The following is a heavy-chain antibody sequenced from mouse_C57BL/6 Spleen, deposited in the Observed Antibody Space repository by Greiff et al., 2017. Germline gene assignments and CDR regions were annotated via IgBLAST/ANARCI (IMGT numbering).Heavy chain of an antibody. CDR3: ARCPSYGSSFSYYFDY. V-gene: IGHV1-69*01. J-gene: IGHJ2*01. CDR2: IDPSDSYT. D-gene: IGHD1-1*01. Sequence: QVQLQQPGAELVMPGASVKLSCKASGYTFTSYWMHWVKQRPGQGLEWIGEIDPSDSYTNYNQKFKGKSTLTVAKSSSTAYMQLSSLTSEDSAVYYCARCPSYGSSFSYYFDYWGQGTTLTVSS. CDR1: GYTFTSYW.